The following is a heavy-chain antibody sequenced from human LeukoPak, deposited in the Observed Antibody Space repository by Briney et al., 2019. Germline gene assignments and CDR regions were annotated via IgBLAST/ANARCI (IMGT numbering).Heavy chain of an antibody. CDR3: ARGKIGYYYGDYDGY. CDR1: GFTFSSYA. D-gene: IGHD4-17*01. Sequence: GGSLRLSCADSGFTFSSYAMSWVRQAPGKGLEWVSAISGSGGSTYYADSVKGRFTISRDNAKNSLYLQMNSLRDEDTAVYYCARGKIGYYYGDYDGYWGQGTLVTVSS. V-gene: IGHV3-23*01. J-gene: IGHJ4*02. CDR2: ISGSGGST.